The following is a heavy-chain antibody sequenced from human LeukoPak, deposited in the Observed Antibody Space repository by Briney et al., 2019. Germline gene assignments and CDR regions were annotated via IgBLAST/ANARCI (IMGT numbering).Heavy chain of an antibody. Sequence: ASVKVSCKASGYTFTSYDINWVRQATGQGLEWMGWMNPNSGNTSYAQKFQGRVTTTRNTSISTAYMELSSLRSEDTAVYYCARGMGIAAAVFDYWGQGTLVTVSS. CDR1: GYTFTSYD. CDR2: MNPNSGNT. D-gene: IGHD6-13*01. J-gene: IGHJ4*02. V-gene: IGHV1-8*01. CDR3: ARGMGIAAAVFDY.